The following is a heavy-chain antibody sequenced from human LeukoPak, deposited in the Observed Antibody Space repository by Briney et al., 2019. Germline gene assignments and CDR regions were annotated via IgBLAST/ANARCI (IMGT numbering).Heavy chain of an antibody. Sequence: PSETLSLTYTVSGVSISSHYWSWIRQPPGKGLEYIGYIYYSGSTNYNPSLKSRVTISVDTSKNQFSLTLSSVTAADTAEYYCARYGYSSGWYADYWGRGTLVTVSS. D-gene: IGHD6-19*01. J-gene: IGHJ4*02. V-gene: IGHV4-59*08. CDR2: IYYSGST. CDR3: ARYGYSSGWYADY. CDR1: GVSISSHY.